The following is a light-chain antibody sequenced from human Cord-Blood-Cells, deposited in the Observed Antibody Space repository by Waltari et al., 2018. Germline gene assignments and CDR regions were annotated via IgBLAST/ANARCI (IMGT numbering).Light chain of an antibody. J-gene: IGLJ3*02. CDR2: DVS. Sequence: QSALTQPASVSVSPGQSITIPCPGTSSDVGRYNHFSWYQQHPGKAPKLMIYDVSKRPSGVSNRFSGSKSGNTASLTISGLQAEDEADYYCSSYTSSSTWVFGGGTKLTVL. V-gene: IGLV2-14*01. CDR1: SSDVGRYNH. CDR3: SSYTSSSTWV.